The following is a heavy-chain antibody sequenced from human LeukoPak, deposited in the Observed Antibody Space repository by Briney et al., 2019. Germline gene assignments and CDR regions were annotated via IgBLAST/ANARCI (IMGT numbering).Heavy chain of an antibody. D-gene: IGHD3-22*01. CDR3: ARDLHYYDSSGYYY. V-gene: IGHV3-48*01. CDR2: ISSSSSTI. Sequence: GGSLRLSCAAPGFTFSSYAMSWVRQAPGKGLEWVSYISSSSSTIYYADSVKGRFTISRDNAKDSLYLQMNSLRAEDTAVYYCARDLHYYDSSGYYYWGQGTLVTVSS. CDR1: GFTFSSYA. J-gene: IGHJ4*02.